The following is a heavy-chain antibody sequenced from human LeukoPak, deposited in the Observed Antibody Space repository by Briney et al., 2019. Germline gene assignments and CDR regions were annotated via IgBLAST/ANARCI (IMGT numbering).Heavy chain of an antibody. CDR3: AKDFSVYYYDSRVLDY. V-gene: IGHV3-30*02. Sequence: GGSLRLSCAASGFTFISYGMHWVRQAPGKGLEWVTFIRYDGSNKYYADSVKGRFTISRDNSKNTLYLQMNSLRAEDTAVYYCAKDFSVYYYDSRVLDYWGQGTLVTVSS. J-gene: IGHJ4*02. D-gene: IGHD3-22*01. CDR2: IRYDGSNK. CDR1: GFTFISYG.